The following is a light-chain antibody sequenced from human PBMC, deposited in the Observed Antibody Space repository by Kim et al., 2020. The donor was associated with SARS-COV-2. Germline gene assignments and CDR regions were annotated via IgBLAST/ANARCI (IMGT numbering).Light chain of an antibody. Sequence: FPGERATRSCRASQSVPNVHLMWYQQKSGQAPRLLIYAASYRAAGIPARFSGTESGTDFTLSISSLEPEDSAVYYCQQRTSWPLTFGGGTKVDIK. J-gene: IGKJ4*01. CDR3: QQRTSWPLT. CDR2: AAS. V-gene: IGKV3-11*01. CDR1: QSVPNVH.